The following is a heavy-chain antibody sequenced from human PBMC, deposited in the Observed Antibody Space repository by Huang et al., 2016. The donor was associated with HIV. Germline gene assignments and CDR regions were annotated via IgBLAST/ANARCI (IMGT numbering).Heavy chain of an antibody. Sequence: EVQLVESGGGLVQPGGSLRLSCAASGFTFSSYWMHWVRQAPGKGVVWFGRIKGDGSSTNDAASVKGRVTISRDNAKNTLYVQVNSLRAEDTAVYYCARGTRLTGLWYFDLWGRGTLVIVSS. V-gene: IGHV3-74*01. D-gene: IGHD7-27*01. CDR1: GFTFSSYW. CDR3: ARGTRLTGLWYFDL. CDR2: IKGDGSST. J-gene: IGHJ2*01.